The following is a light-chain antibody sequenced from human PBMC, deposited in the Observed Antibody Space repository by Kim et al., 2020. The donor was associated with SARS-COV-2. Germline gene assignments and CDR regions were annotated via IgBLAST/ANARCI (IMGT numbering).Light chain of an antibody. CDR3: QQYDRPPFT. Sequence: LSPGERATRSCRTSQSVAHNRLAWFQQKPGQAPRLLIYGTTSRATGIPDRFSASESGTDFTLTISRLEPEDFAVYFCQQYDRPPFTFGQGTKLEI. V-gene: IGKV3-20*01. J-gene: IGKJ2*01. CDR1: QSVAHNR. CDR2: GTT.